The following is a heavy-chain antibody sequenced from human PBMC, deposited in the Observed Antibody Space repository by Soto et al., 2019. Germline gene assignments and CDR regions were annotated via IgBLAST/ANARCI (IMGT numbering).Heavy chain of an antibody. V-gene: IGHV3-23*01. CDR3: AKANTVTTFYYYMDV. CDR1: GFTFSSYA. Sequence: EVQRLESGGGLVQPGGSLRLSCAASGFTFSSYAMSWVRQAPGKGLEWVSAISGSGGSTYYADSVKGRFTISRDNSKNTLYLQMNSLRAEDTAVYYCAKANTVTTFYYYMDVWGKGTTVTVSS. J-gene: IGHJ6*03. D-gene: IGHD4-4*01. CDR2: ISGSGGST.